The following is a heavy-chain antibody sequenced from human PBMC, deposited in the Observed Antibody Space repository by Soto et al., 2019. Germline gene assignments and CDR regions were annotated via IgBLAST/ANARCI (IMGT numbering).Heavy chain of an antibody. D-gene: IGHD3-9*01. Sequence: SETLSLTCTVPGGSISSDYWSWIRQPPGKGLEWIGYIYYTGSTYYNPSLKCRVTISVDTSKNQFSLKLSSVTAADTAVYYCARFLPASFDYYFDSWGQGTLVTVSS. CDR3: ARFLPASFDYYFDS. CDR2: IYYTGST. J-gene: IGHJ4*02. V-gene: IGHV4-59*01. CDR1: GGSISSDY.